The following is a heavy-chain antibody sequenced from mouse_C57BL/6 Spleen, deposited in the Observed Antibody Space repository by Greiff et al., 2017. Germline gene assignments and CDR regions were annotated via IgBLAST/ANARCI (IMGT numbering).Heavy chain of an antibody. J-gene: IGHJ1*03. D-gene: IGHD1-1*01. CDR3: ARNDYDGSSPYWYCDV. Sequence: VQLQQPGAELVRPGTSVKLSCKASGYTFTSYWMHWVKQRPGQGLEWIGVIVPSDSYTNYNQKFKGKATLTVDTSSSPAYMQLSRLTSEGSAVYDSARNDYDGSSPYWYCDVWGTGTTVTVSS. CDR2: IVPSDSYT. V-gene: IGHV1-59*01. CDR1: GYTFTSYW.